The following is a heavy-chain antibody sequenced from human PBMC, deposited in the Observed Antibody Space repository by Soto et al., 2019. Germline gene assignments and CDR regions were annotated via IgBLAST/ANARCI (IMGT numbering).Heavy chain of an antibody. CDR3: ARVVDSGYDRTDYGDFWDY. J-gene: IGHJ4*02. Sequence: EVQLVESGGGLVKPGGSLRLSCAASGFTFSSYSMNWVRQAPGKGLEWVSSISSSSSYIYYADSVKGRFTISRDNAKNSLYLQMNSLRAEDTAVYYCARVVDSGYDRTDYGDFWDYWGQGTLVTVSS. CDR1: GFTFSSYS. CDR2: ISSSSSYI. D-gene: IGHD5-12*01. V-gene: IGHV3-21*01.